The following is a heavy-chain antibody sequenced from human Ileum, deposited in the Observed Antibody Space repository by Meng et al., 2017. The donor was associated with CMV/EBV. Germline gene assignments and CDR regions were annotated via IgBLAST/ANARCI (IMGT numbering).Heavy chain of an antibody. J-gene: IGHJ5*02. CDR2: IDPEDDET. CDR3: AADGGKWLHWFDP. D-gene: IGHD5-18*01. V-gene: IGHV1-69-2*01. Sequence: KTSGYTFTDYYTHWVQQAPGKGLKWMGRIDPEDDETFYAEKFRDRLTITADTSTDTVYMQLNVLTPEDTAVYYCAADGGKWLHWFDPWGQGTLVTVSS. CDR1: GYTFTDYY.